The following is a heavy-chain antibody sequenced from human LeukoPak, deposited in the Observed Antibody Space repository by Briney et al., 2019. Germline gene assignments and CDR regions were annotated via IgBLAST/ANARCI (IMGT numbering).Heavy chain of an antibody. Sequence: GGSLRLSCAASGFTFSSYAMSWVRQAPGKGLEWVANIKQDGSEKYYVDSVKGRFTISRDNAKNSLYLQMNSLRADDTAVYYCARDPPYSSPLWVFDYWGQGTLVTVSS. J-gene: IGHJ4*02. CDR3: ARDPPYSSPLWVFDY. CDR2: IKQDGSEK. D-gene: IGHD6-13*01. CDR1: GFTFSSYA. V-gene: IGHV3-7*01.